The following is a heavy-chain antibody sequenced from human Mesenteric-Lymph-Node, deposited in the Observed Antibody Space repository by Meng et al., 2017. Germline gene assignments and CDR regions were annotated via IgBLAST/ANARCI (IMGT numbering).Heavy chain of an antibody. J-gene: IGHJ3*02. CDR2: ISYDGSSN. D-gene: IGHD3-3*01. CDR3: ARSFYDFWTGYPSDAFDI. Sequence: GGSLRLSCVASGFTFNTFTMHWVRQALGKGLEWVAVISYDGSSNNHADSVNGRFTISRDDSKNTLYLQMNSLRAEDTAVYYCARSFYDFWTGYPSDAFDIWGQGTLVTVSS. CDR1: GFTFNTFT. V-gene: IGHV3-30*01.